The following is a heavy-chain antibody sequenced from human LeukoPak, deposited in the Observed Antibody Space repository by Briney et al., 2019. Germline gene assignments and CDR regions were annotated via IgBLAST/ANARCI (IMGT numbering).Heavy chain of an antibody. J-gene: IGHJ4*02. CDR3: ARGCSSCSKGREFDY. CDR2: ISAYNGNT. V-gene: IGHV1-18*01. D-gene: IGHD6-13*01. Sequence: ASVKVSCKASGYTFTSYGISWVRQAPGQGLEWMGWISAYNGNTNYAQKFQGRVTITADESTSTAYMELSSLRSEDTAVYYCARGCSSCSKGREFDYWGQGTLVTVSS. CDR1: GYTFTSYG.